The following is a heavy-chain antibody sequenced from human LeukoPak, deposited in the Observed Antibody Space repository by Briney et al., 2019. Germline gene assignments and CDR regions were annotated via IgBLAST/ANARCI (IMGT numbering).Heavy chain of an antibody. D-gene: IGHD6-13*01. J-gene: IGHJ4*02. V-gene: IGHV4-59*08. CDR1: GGSISSYY. Sequence: SETLSLTCTVSGGSISSYYWSWIRQPPGKGLEWIGYIYYSGSTNYNPSLKSRVTISVDTSKNQFSLKLSSVTAADTAVYYCAGTSSSWYFFDYWGQGTLVTVSS. CDR3: AGTSSSWYFFDY. CDR2: IYYSGST.